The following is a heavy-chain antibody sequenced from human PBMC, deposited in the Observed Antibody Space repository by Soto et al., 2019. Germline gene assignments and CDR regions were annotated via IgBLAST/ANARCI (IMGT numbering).Heavy chain of an antibody. CDR2: ITNSGRNK. CDR3: ARELERVFDY. CDR1: GFAFSSYS. Sequence: GGSLRLSCAASGFAFSSYSMNWVRQAPGKGLEWVSSITNSGRNKYYADSVKGRFTISRDNSKNTLYLQMNSLRIEDTAVYYCARELERVFDYWGQGTLVTVSS. D-gene: IGHD1-1*01. V-gene: IGHV3-21*01. J-gene: IGHJ4*02.